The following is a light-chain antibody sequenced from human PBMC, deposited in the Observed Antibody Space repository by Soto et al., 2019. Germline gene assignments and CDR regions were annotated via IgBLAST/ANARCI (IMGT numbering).Light chain of an antibody. J-gene: IGLJ3*02. CDR3: SSYTSSSTWV. V-gene: IGLV2-14*01. CDR2: EVS. CDR1: SSDVGGYSY. Sequence: QSALTQPASVSGSPGQSVTISCTGTSSDVGGYSYVSWYQQHPGKAPKVMIYEVSNRPSGVSSRFSGSKTGNTASLTISGLQAEDEADYYCSSYTSSSTWVFGGGTKVTVL.